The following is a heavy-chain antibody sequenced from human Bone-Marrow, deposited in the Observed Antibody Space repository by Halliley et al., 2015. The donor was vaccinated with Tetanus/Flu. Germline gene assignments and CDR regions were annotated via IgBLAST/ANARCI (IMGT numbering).Heavy chain of an antibody. CDR1: GFIFHSYA. V-gene: IGHV3-23*01. CDR2: ISGSGSNT. D-gene: IGHD1-26*01. Sequence: SLRLSCAASGFIFHSYAMSWVRQAPGKGLEWVSDISGSGSNTYYADSVRGRFTISRDNSRNTLYLQMNRMRVEDTAVYYCAKGSEWGMMGATGYWGQGTQVTVSA. CDR3: AKGSEWGMMGATGY. J-gene: IGHJ1*01.